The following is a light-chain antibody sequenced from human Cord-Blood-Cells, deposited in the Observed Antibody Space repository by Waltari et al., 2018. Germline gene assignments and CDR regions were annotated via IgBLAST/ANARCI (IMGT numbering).Light chain of an antibody. Sequence: IVMTQSLATLSVSPGERATLSCRASQSVSSNLAWYQQKPGQAPRLLIYGASTRATGIPSRFSGSGSGTEFTLTISSLQSEDFAVYYCQQYNNWPQTFGQGTKLEIK. CDR1: QSVSSN. CDR3: QQYNNWPQT. CDR2: GAS. V-gene: IGKV3-15*01. J-gene: IGKJ2*01.